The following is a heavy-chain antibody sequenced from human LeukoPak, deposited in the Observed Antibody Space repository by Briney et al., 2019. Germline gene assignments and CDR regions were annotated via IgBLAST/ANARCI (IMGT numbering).Heavy chain of an antibody. D-gene: IGHD3-22*01. J-gene: IGHJ3*02. CDR2: IYSGGST. Sequence: PGGSLRLSCAASGFTVSSNYMSWARQAPGKGLEWVSVIYSGGSTYYADSVKGRFTISRDNSKNTLYLQMNSLRAEDTAVYYCARGGYYDSSGYWLDAFDIWGQGTMVTVSS. CDR1: GFTVSSNY. V-gene: IGHV3-53*01. CDR3: ARGGYYDSSGYWLDAFDI.